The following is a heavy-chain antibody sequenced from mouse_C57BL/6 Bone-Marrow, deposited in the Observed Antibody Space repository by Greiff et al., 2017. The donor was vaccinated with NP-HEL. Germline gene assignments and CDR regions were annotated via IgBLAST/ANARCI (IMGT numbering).Heavy chain of an antibody. D-gene: IGHD1-1*01. Sequence: VQLQQPGAELVKPGASVKLSCKASGYTFTSYWMHWVKQRPGQGLEWIGMIHPNSGSTNYNEKFKSKATLTVDKSSSTAYMQLSSLTSEDSAVYYCARSRSLLRYSYWGQGTTLTVSS. CDR1: GYTFTSYW. V-gene: IGHV1-64*01. J-gene: IGHJ2*01. CDR3: ARSRSLLRYSY. CDR2: IHPNSGST.